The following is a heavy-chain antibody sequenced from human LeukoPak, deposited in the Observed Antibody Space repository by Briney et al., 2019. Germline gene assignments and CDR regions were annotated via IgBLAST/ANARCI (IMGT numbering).Heavy chain of an antibody. CDR3: ASVYDSSGYYPYYFDY. CDR1: GYTFTGYY. CDR2: IIPIFGTA. Sequence: SVKVSCKASGYTFTGYYMHWVRQAPGQGLEWMGGIIPIFGTANYAQKFQGRVTITTDESTSTAYMELSSLRSEDTAVYYCASVYDSSGYYPYYFDYWGQGTLVTVSS. J-gene: IGHJ4*02. V-gene: IGHV1-69*05. D-gene: IGHD3-22*01.